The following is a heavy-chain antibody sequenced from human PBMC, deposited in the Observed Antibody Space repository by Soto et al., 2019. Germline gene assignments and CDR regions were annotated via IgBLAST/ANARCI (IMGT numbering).Heavy chain of an antibody. CDR2: IIPIFGTA. CDR3: ARSNVDTAMVGYYYYGMDV. D-gene: IGHD5-18*01. J-gene: IGHJ6*02. V-gene: IGHV1-69*13. CDR1: GGTFSSYA. Sequence: ASVKVSCKASGGTFSSYAISWVRQAPGQGLEWMGGIIPIFGTANYAQKFQGRVTITADESTSTAYMELSSLRSEDTAVYYCARSNVDTAMVGYYYYGMDVWGQGTTVTVSS.